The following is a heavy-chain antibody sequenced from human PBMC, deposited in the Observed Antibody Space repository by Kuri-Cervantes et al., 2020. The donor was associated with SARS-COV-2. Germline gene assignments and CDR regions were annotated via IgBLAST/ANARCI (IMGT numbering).Heavy chain of an antibody. J-gene: IGHJ4*02. Sequence: ETLSLTCAASGFTFSSYWMSWVRQATGKVLEWVANIKQDGSERFYVDSVKGRFTISRDNAKNSLYLQMDSLRVEDTAVYYCARDADSSSWYAYWVQGALVTVSS. CDR1: GFTFSSYW. CDR3: ARDADSSSWYAY. D-gene: IGHD3-22*01. CDR2: IKQDGSER. V-gene: IGHV3-7*01.